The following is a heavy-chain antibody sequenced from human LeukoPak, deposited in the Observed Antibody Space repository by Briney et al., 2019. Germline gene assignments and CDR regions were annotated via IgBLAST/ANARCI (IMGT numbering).Heavy chain of an antibody. V-gene: IGHV4-61*02. Sequence: SETLSLTCTVSGGSISSGSYYWSWIRQPAGKGLEWIGRIYTSGSTNYNPSLKSRVTMSVDVSKNQFSLKVTSVTAADAAVYYCARSTPETIFGAFDYWGQGTLVTVSS. D-gene: IGHD3-3*01. CDR3: ARSTPETIFGAFDY. J-gene: IGHJ4*02. CDR1: GGSISSGSYY. CDR2: IYTSGST.